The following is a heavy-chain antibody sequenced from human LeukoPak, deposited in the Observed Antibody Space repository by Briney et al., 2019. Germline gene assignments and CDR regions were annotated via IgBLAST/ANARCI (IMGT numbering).Heavy chain of an antibody. V-gene: IGHV4-39*07. D-gene: IGHD3-9*01. J-gene: IGHJ4*02. Sequence: PSETLSLTCTVSGGSISSSSYYWGWIRQPPGKGLEWIGSIYYSGSTYYNPSLKSRVTISVDTSKNQFSLKLSSVTAADTAVYYCARMLHRHYDILTGYYGRVTRKYYFDYWGQGTLVTVSS. CDR3: ARMLHRHYDILTGYYGRVTRKYYFDY. CDR1: GGSISSSSYY. CDR2: IYYSGST.